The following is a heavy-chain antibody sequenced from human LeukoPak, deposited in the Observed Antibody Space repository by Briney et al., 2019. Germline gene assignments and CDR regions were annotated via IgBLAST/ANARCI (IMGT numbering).Heavy chain of an antibody. CDR1: GGSFSGYY. CDR3: AHSRRLLGSVREFDY. D-gene: IGHD5-24*01. V-gene: IGHV4-34*01. CDR2: INHSGST. J-gene: IGHJ4*02. Sequence: SETLSLTCAVYGGSFSGYYWSWIRQPPGKGLEWIGEINHSGSTNYNPSLKSRVTISVDTSKNQFSLKLSSVTAADTAVYYCAHSRRLLGSVREFDYWGQGTLVTVSS.